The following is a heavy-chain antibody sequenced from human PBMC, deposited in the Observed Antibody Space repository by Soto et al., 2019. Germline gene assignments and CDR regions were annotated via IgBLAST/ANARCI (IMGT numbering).Heavy chain of an antibody. J-gene: IGHJ4*02. CDR1: GYSFPSYW. V-gene: IGHV5-51*01. Sequence: GESLKISCKGSGYSFPSYWIGWVRQISGKGLEWMGIIYPGDSDTRYSPSFQGQVTTTADKSISTAYLQWSSLKASDTAMYYSGRLEKSGYYYGDFDYWGQGTLVTVSS. D-gene: IGHD3-22*01. CDR3: GRLEKSGYYYGDFDY. CDR2: IYPGDSDT.